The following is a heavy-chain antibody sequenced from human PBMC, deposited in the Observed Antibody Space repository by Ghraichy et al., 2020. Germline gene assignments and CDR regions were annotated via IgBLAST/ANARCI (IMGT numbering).Heavy chain of an antibody. D-gene: IGHD1/OR15-1a*01. V-gene: IGHV4-59*02. Sequence: SQTLSLTCTVSGDSVRSYYWSWIRQPPGKGLEWIGFIYYGGSTNYNPSLRSRVTISLDSPKNQVSLTLSSVTAADTAVYYCAKTMTSDYYYALDVWGQGTAVTVSS. CDR1: GDSVRSYY. CDR2: IYYGGST. CDR3: AKTMTSDYYYALDV. J-gene: IGHJ6*02.